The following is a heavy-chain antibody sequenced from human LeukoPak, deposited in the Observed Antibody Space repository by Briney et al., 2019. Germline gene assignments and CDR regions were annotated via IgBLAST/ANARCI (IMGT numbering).Heavy chain of an antibody. CDR3: ARDRGGAVAGLYYYYMDV. V-gene: IGHV3-7*01. CDR1: GFTFSSYW. J-gene: IGHJ6*03. D-gene: IGHD6-19*01. Sequence: GGSLRLSCAASGFTFSSYWMSWVRQAPGKGLEWVANIKQDGSEKYYVDSVKGRFTISRDTPKNSLYLQMNSLRAEDTAVYYCARDRGGAVAGLYYYYMDVWGKGTTVTVSS. CDR2: IKQDGSEK.